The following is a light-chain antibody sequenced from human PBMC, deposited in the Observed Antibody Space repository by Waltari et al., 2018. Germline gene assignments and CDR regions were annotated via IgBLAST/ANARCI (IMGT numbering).Light chain of an antibody. J-gene: IGLJ2*01. CDR3: CSYAGSYTWI. V-gene: IGLV2-11*01. CDR1: SSDIGGYNY. Sequence: QAALTQPRSVSGSPGQSVTISCTGTSSDIGGYNYVSWYQQHPGTAPKLMIYEVSKRPSGGSDRFSGSKSGNTASLTISGLQAEDEADYYCCSYAGSYTWIFGGGTRLTVL. CDR2: EVS.